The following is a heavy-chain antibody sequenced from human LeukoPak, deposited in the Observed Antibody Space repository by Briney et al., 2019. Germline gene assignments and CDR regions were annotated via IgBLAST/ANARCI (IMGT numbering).Heavy chain of an antibody. V-gene: IGHV1-24*01. Sequence: ASVKVSCKASGYTFTSYAMHWVRQAPGKGLEWMGGFDPEDGETIYAQKFQGRVTMTEDTSTDTTYMELSSLRSEDTAVYYCATPRGDSSGYSHNFDYWGQGTLVTVSS. CDR2: FDPEDGET. CDR3: ATPRGDSSGYSHNFDY. CDR1: GYTFTSYA. D-gene: IGHD3-22*01. J-gene: IGHJ4*02.